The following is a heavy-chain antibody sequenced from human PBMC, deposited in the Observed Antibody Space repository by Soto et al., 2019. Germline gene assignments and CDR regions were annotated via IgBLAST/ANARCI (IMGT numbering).Heavy chain of an antibody. CDR2: ISYDGSNK. CDR3: ARDGYSGSYYWLDY. V-gene: IGHV3-30-3*01. J-gene: IGHJ4*02. Sequence: QVQLVESGGGVVQPGRSLRLSCAASGFTFSSYAIHWVRQAPGKGLEWVTLISYDGSNKYYGDSVKGRFTISRDNSKNTLYLQMNSLRAEDTAVYYCARDGYSGSYYWLDYWGQGTLVTVSS. CDR1: GFTFSSYA. D-gene: IGHD1-26*01.